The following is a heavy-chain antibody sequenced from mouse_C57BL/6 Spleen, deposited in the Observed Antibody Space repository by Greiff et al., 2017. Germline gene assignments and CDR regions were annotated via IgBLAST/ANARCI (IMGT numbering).Heavy chain of an antibody. Sequence: VMLVESGPGLVAPSQSLSITCTVSGFSLTSYAISWVRQPPGKGLEWLGVIWTGGGPNYNSALKSRLSISKDNSKSQVFLKMNSLQTDDTARYYCARERYGNYGFAYWGQGTLVTVSA. CDR3: ARERYGNYGFAY. D-gene: IGHD2-1*01. CDR1: GFSLTSYA. CDR2: IWTGGGP. J-gene: IGHJ3*01. V-gene: IGHV2-9-1*01.